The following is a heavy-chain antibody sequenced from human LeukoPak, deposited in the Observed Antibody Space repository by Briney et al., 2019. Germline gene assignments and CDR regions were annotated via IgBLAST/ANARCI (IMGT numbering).Heavy chain of an antibody. V-gene: IGHV4-59*01. CDR1: GGSISRDY. CDR3: ARDGGYSYGRTHRAFDI. D-gene: IGHD5-18*01. J-gene: IGHJ3*02. Sequence: SETLSLTCTVSGGSISRDYWSWIRQPPGKGLEWIGYIYYTGSTNYNPSLKSRVTISLDTSKSQFSLKLSSVTAADTAVYYCARDGGYSYGRTHRAFDIWGQGTMVTVSS. CDR2: IYYTGST.